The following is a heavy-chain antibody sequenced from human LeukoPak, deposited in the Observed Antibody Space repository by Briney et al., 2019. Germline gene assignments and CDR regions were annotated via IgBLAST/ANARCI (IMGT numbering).Heavy chain of an antibody. J-gene: IGHJ4*02. D-gene: IGHD3-10*01. CDR1: GGSIGSSGYY. CDR2: IYYSGST. Sequence: SETLSLTCNVSGGSIGSSGYYWTWIRQHPGTGLEWIGYIYYSGSTYYNPSVKSRVTMSIDTSKNQFSLKLSSVTAADTAVYFCARGRNYDGSVTYYTDWGQGTLVTVSS. V-gene: IGHV4-31*03. CDR3: ARGRNYDGSVTYYTD.